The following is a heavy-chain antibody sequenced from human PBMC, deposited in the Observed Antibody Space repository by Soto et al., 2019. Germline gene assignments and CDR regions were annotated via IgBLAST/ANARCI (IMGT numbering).Heavy chain of an antibody. D-gene: IGHD2-2*01. CDR3: SREVPAGNDAFDI. CDR2: IHYSGST. CDR1: GGSVSGGNYY. Sequence: QVQLRESGPGLVKPSETLSLTCTVSGGSVSGGNYYWSWIRQPPGKGLEWIGYIHYSGSTHYNPSLKSRVTISIYTSNNQFSLRLTSVTAADTAVYYCSREVPAGNDAFDIWGQGTMVTVSS. V-gene: IGHV4-61*01. J-gene: IGHJ3*02.